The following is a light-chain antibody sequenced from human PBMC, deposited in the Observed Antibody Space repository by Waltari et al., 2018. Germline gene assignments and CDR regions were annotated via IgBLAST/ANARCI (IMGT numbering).Light chain of an antibody. J-gene: IGKJ4*01. Sequence: DIQMTQPPSTLSASVGDRVTITCRASQSISTWLAWYQQKPGKAPKLLSYKASTLESGVPSRFSGSGSGTEFTLTISSLQPDDFATYYCQQYNSYSLLTFGGGTKVEIK. CDR1: QSISTW. CDR2: KAS. CDR3: QQYNSYSLLT. V-gene: IGKV1-5*03.